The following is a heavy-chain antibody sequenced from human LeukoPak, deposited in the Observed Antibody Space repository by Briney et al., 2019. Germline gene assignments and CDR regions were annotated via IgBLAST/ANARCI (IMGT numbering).Heavy chain of an antibody. J-gene: IGHJ4*02. CDR3: AREENSGYFGY. CDR2: IRYDGNNK. Sequence: GGSLRLSCAASGLTFSNYGMHWVRQAPGKGLEWVAFIRYDGNNKYYADSVKGRFTISRDNSKNTLYLQMNSLRSEDTAVYYCAREENSGYFGYWGQGTLVTVSS. CDR1: GLTFSNYG. D-gene: IGHD1-26*01. V-gene: IGHV3-30*02.